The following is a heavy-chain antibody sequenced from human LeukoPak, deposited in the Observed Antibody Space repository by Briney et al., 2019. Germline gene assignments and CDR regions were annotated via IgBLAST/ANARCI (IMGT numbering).Heavy chain of an antibody. V-gene: IGHV3-30-3*01. CDR1: GFTFSSYA. CDR2: ISYDGSNK. J-gene: IGHJ3*02. Sequence: PGGSLRLSCAASGFTFSSYAMHWVRQAPGKELEWVAVISYDGSNKYYADSVKGRFTISRDNSKNTLYLQMNSLRAEDTAVYYCARARSGSYVDAFDIWGQGTMVTVSS. CDR3: ARARSGSYVDAFDI. D-gene: IGHD1-26*01.